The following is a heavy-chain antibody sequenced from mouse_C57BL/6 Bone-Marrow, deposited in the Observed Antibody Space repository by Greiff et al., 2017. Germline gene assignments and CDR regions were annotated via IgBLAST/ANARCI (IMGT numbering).Heavy chain of an antibody. V-gene: IGHV1-81*01. CDR2: IYPRSGNT. CDR1: GYTFTSYG. J-gene: IGHJ1*03. Sequence: QVQLQQSGAELARPGASVKLSCKASGYTFTSYGISWVKQRTGQGLEWIGEIYPRSGNTNYNEKFKGKATLTADKSSSTAYMELRSLTSEDSAVYSCARSDYYGRGYWYLDVWGTGTTVTVSS. D-gene: IGHD1-1*01. CDR3: ARSDYYGRGYWYLDV.